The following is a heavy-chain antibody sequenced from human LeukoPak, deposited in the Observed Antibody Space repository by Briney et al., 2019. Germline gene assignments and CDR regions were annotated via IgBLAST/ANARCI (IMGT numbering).Heavy chain of an antibody. CDR2: ISSSGSTI. CDR3: ARDRITMVRGDGMDV. V-gene: IGHV3-48*03. Sequence: VGSLRRSCAASGFTFSSYVMTCVRQAPGEGLESVSYISSSGSTIYYADSVMGRFTISRDNAKNSLYLQMNSLRAEDTAVYYCARDRITMVRGDGMDVWGKGTTVTVSS. CDR1: GFTFSSYV. D-gene: IGHD3-10*01. J-gene: IGHJ6*04.